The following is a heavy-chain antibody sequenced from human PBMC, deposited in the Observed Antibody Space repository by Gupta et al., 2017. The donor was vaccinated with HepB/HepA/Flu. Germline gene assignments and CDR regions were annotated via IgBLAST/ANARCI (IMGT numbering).Heavy chain of an antibody. J-gene: IGHJ5*02. CDR2: FHSGGNP. D-gene: IGHD3-10*01. CDR3: AYGVVA. CDR1: GASISSSPYS. V-gene: IGHV4-39*01. Sequence: QLQLQESGPGLVKASETLSLTCTVSGASISSSPYSWAWIRQPPGKGLEWIGNFHSGGNPYYNPSLERRATRSVDTSRNQFSLRLTSVNAADTAVYFCAYGVVAWGQGTLVTVSS.